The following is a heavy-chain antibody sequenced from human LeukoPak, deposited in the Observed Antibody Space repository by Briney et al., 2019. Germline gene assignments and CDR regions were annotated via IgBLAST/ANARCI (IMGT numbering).Heavy chain of an antibody. V-gene: IGHV3-9*01. Sequence: GRSLRLSCAASGFRIDDYGMHWVRQAPGKGLEWVSGIGYNTGVIDYANSVKGRFTISKDNAKNSLYLQMNSLRAEDTALYYCTKGIGRTKTPAWGYYFDRWGQGTLVTVSS. CDR3: TKGIGRTKTPAWGYYFDR. CDR2: IGYNTGVI. D-gene: IGHD1-14*01. J-gene: IGHJ4*02. CDR1: GFRIDDYG.